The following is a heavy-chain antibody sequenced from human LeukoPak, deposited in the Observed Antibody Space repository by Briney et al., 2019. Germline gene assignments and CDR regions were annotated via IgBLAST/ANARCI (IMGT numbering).Heavy chain of an antibody. D-gene: IGHD3/OR15-3a*01. Sequence: GGSLRLSCAASGFVFSTYWMTWVRQAPGKGLEWVAIINLDGTEEHYVDSSLKGRFTITRDNAKNSLYLQMTSLRVEDTAVYYCASGRHDFLHWGQGTLVTVSS. CDR3: ASGRHDFLH. V-gene: IGHV3-7*01. J-gene: IGHJ4*02. CDR2: INLDGTEE. CDR1: GFVFSTYW.